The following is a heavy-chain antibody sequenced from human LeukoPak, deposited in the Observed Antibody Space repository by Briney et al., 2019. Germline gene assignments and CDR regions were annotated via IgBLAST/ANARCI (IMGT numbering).Heavy chain of an antibody. CDR1: GFTFDDYG. V-gene: IGHV3-20*01. CDR3: ARDRCWGVVVPAAIQSDYYYGMDV. D-gene: IGHD2-2*01. J-gene: IGHJ6*02. Sequence: PGGSLRLSCAASGFTFDDYGMSWVRQAPGKGLEWVSGINWNGGSTGYADSVKGRFTISRDNAKNSLYLQMNSLRAEDTALYHCARDRCWGVVVPAAIQSDYYYGMDVWGQGTTVTVSS. CDR2: INWNGGST.